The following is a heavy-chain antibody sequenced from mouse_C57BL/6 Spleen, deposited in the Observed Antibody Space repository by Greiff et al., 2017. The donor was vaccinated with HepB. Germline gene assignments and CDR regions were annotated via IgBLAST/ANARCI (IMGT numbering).Heavy chain of an antibody. CDR2: IYPSDSET. Sequence: QVQLQQPGAELVRPGSSVKLSCKASGYTFTSYWMDWVKQRPGQGLEWIGNIYPSDSETHYNQKFKDKATLTVDKYSSTAYMQLSSLTSEDSAVYYCARFYDGYDYWGQGTTLTVSS. J-gene: IGHJ2*01. D-gene: IGHD2-3*01. CDR3: ARFYDGYDY. CDR1: GYTFTSYW. V-gene: IGHV1-61*01.